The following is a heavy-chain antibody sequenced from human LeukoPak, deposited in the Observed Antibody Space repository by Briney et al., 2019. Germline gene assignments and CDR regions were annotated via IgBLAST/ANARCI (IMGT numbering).Heavy chain of an antibody. CDR3: AKGRIVGARPYYFDS. CDR2: ISYDGNNK. V-gene: IGHV3-30*18. J-gene: IGHJ4*02. Sequence: GGSLRLSCAASGFTFSSYGMHWVRQAPGKGLEWVAVISYDGNNKYYADSVKGRFTISRDNSKNTLYLQMNSLRAEDTAVYYCAKGRIVGARPYYFDSWGQGALVTVSS. D-gene: IGHD1-26*01. CDR1: GFTFSSYG.